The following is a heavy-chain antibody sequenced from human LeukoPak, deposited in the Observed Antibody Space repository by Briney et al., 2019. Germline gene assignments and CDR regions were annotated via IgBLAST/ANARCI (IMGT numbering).Heavy chain of an antibody. CDR1: GFTFSSYG. CDR2: ISYDGSNK. Sequence: GGSLRLSCAASGFTFSSYGMHWVRQAPGKGLEWVAVISYDGSNKYYADSVKGRFTISRDNAKNSLYLQMNSLRAEGTAVYYCSRDRNTDFWSGYYTNYFDYWGQGTLVTVSS. V-gene: IGHV3-30*12. CDR3: SRDRNTDFWSGYYTNYFDY. D-gene: IGHD3-3*01. J-gene: IGHJ4*02.